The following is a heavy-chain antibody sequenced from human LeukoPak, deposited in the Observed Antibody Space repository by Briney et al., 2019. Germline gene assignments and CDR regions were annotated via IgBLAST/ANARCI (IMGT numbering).Heavy chain of an antibody. Sequence: SETLSLTCTVSGGSISSYYWSWIRQPQGKRLEWIGNVNYSGSTKYNPTLRSRVTISVDTSKNQFSLKLNSVTAADTAVYYCARGLDYGDPLDYWGQGTLVTVSS. D-gene: IGHD4-17*01. CDR3: ARGLDYGDPLDY. J-gene: IGHJ4*02. CDR1: GGSISSYY. CDR2: VNYSGST. V-gene: IGHV4-59*01.